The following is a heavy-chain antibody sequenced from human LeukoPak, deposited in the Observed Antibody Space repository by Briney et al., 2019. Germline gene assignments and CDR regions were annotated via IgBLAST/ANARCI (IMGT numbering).Heavy chain of an antibody. CDR3: AKESPYCGDDCRSLSDY. CDR1: GFTFSSYW. CDR2: IKQDGSEK. V-gene: IGHV3-7*03. Sequence: PGGSLRLSCAASGFTFSSYWMSWVRQAPGKGLEWVANIKQDGSEKYYVDSVKGRFTISRDNAKNSLYLQMNSLRAEDTAVYYCAKESPYCGDDCRSLSDYWGQGTLVTVSS. J-gene: IGHJ4*02. D-gene: IGHD2-21*02.